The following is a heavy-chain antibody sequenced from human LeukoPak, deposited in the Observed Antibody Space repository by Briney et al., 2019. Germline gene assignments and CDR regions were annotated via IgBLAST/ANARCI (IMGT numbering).Heavy chain of an antibody. D-gene: IGHD6-13*01. CDR2: INHSGST. CDR3: ARGSSWYGYYFDY. V-gene: IGHV4-34*01. Sequence: SETLSLTCAVYGGSFSGYYWSWIRQPPGKGLEWIGEINHSGSTNYNPSLKSRVTISVDTSKNQFSLKLSSVTAADTAVYYCARGSSWYGYYFDYWGQGTLVTVSS. J-gene: IGHJ4*02. CDR1: GGSFSGYY.